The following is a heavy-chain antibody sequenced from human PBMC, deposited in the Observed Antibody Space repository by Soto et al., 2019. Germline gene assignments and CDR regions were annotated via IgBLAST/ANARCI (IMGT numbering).Heavy chain of an antibody. CDR2: ISGFNGNT. D-gene: IGHD3-16*01. J-gene: IGHJ4*02. CDR3: ARIGVSSGHESPDFDS. Sequence: ASVKVSCKASGYTFNFHGITWVRQAPGQGLEWMGWISGFNGNTNYAADLQGRVTMTTDTSTSTAYMELRGLRSVDTAVYYCARIGVSSGHESPDFDSWGQGTLVTVSS. V-gene: IGHV1-18*01. CDR1: GYTFNFHG.